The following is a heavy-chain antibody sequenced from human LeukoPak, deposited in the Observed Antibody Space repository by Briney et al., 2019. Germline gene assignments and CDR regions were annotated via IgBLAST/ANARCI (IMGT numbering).Heavy chain of an antibody. Sequence: GGSLRLSCAASRFTFSSYWMSWVRQAPGKGLEWVAVISYDGSNKYYADSVKGRFTISRDNSKNTLYLQMNSLRAEDTAVYYCARERETSRYSGYDYPRYYYYGMDVWGQGTSVTVSS. D-gene: IGHD5-12*01. CDR3: ARERETSRYSGYDYPRYYYYGMDV. CDR2: ISYDGSNK. CDR1: RFTFSSYW. V-gene: IGHV3-30-3*01. J-gene: IGHJ6*02.